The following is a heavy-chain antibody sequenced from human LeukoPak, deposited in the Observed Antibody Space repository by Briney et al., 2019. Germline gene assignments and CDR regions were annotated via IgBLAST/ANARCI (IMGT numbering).Heavy chain of an antibody. V-gene: IGHV3-21*01. J-gene: IGHJ3*02. CDR2: ISSSSTYI. D-gene: IGHD4-17*01. Sequence: GGSLRLSCAASGFTFSSYSMNWVRQAPGKGPEWVSSISSSSTYIYYADSVKGRFTISRDNAKNSLYLQMNSLRAEDTAVYYCAREQQSDYGDYDSRGPFDIWGQGTMVTVSS. CDR3: AREQQSDYGDYDSRGPFDI. CDR1: GFTFSSYS.